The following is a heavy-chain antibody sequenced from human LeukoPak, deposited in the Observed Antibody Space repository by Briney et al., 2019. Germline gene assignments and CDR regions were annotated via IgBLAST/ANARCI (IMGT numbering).Heavy chain of an antibody. CDR1: GVSVNSRY. J-gene: IGHJ4*02. D-gene: IGHD2-21*02. Sequence: SETLSLTCSVSGVSVNSRYWSWVRQPPEKGLEWIGYIHYSGATNYNPSLKSRVSISIDTPRNQFSLSLSSVTAADTAVYYCAREDPLTAHFNYWGQGTLVTVSS. CDR3: AREDPLTAHFNY. V-gene: IGHV4-59*02. CDR2: IHYSGAT.